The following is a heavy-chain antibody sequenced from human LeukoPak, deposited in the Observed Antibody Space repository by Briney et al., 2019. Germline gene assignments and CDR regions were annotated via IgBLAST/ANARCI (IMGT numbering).Heavy chain of an antibody. D-gene: IGHD4-11*01. CDR1: GFNFSDYA. CDR3: AKDRYSNYGNWFDP. V-gene: IGHV3-23*01. J-gene: IGHJ5*02. CDR2: ISGSGGTT. Sequence: PGGSLRLSCVASGFNFSDYAMNWVRQAPGKGLEWASAISGSGGTTHYADSVKGRFAISRDNSKNTLSLQMSHLRHEDTARYYCAKDRYSNYGNWFDPWGQGTQVTVFS.